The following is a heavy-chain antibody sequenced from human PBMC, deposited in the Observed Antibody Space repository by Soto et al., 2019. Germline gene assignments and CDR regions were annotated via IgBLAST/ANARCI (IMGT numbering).Heavy chain of an antibody. V-gene: IGHV3-33*06. CDR1: GFTFSSYG. CDR2: IWYDGSNK. CDR3: AKDPWELPDYYYYGMDV. Sequence: GGSLRLSCAASGFTFSSYGMHWVRQAPGKGLEWVAVIWYDGSNKYYADSVKGRFTISRDNSKNTLYLQMNSLRAEDTAVYYCAKDPWELPDYYYYGMDVWGQGTTVTVSS. D-gene: IGHD1-26*01. J-gene: IGHJ6*02.